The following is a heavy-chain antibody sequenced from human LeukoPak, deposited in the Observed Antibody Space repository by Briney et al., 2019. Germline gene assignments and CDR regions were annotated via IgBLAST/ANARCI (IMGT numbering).Heavy chain of an antibody. J-gene: IGHJ5*02. CDR1: GFTFSSYS. V-gene: IGHV3-48*04. D-gene: IGHD6-19*01. Sequence: GGSLRLSCAASGFTFSSYSMNWVRQAPGKGLEWVSYISSSSSTIYYADSVKGRFTISRDNTKNSLYLQMNSLRAEDTAVYYCATHRSSGWYGDWFDPWGQGTLVTVSS. CDR2: ISSSSSTI. CDR3: ATHRSSGWYGDWFDP.